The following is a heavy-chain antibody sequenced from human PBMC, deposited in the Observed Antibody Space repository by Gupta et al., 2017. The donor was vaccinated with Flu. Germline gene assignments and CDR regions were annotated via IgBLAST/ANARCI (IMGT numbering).Heavy chain of an antibody. Sequence: QLQLQESGPGQVKPSETLSLTRIVSGGSINRHRYYRGRTRQPQGKGLEWMGSIYYSGNTYYNPSLESRGTISVDTSKNQFSLKLSSVTAADTAVYFCARHFVGYCSGGTCFDENDYWGQGALVTVSS. D-gene: IGHD2-15*01. J-gene: IGHJ4*02. CDR2: IYYSGNT. CDR1: GGSINRHRYY. CDR3: ARHFVGYCSGGTCFDENDY. V-gene: IGHV4-39*01.